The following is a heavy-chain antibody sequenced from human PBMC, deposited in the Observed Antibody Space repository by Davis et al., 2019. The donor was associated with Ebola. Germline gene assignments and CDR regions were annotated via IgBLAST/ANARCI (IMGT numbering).Heavy chain of an antibody. CDR2: INHSGST. CDR1: GGSFSGYY. D-gene: IGHD4-17*01. V-gene: IGHV4-34*01. Sequence: SETLSLTCAVYGGSFSGYYWSWIRQPPGKGLEWIGEINHSGSTNYNPSLKSRVTISVDTSKNQFPLKLSSVTAADTAVYYCARDPGPPYDDYPSWGQGTLVTVSS. CDR3: ARDPGPPYDDYPS. J-gene: IGHJ4*02.